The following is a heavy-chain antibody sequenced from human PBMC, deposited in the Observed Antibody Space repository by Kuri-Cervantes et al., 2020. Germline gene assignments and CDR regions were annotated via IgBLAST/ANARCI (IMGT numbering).Heavy chain of an antibody. CDR3: TTDFQDYDSSGYVVDY. V-gene: IGHV3-30*02. J-gene: IGHJ4*02. CDR1: GFTFSSYA. Sequence: GESLKISCEASGFTFSSYAMHWVRQAPGKGLEWVAFIRYDGSNKYYADSVKGRFTISRDNSKNTLYLQMNSLKTEDTAVYYCTTDFQDYDSSGYVVDYWGQGTLVTVSS. D-gene: IGHD3-22*01. CDR2: IRYDGSNK.